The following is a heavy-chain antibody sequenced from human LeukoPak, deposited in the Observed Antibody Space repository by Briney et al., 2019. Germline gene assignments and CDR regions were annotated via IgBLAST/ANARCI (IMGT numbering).Heavy chain of an antibody. J-gene: IGHJ4*02. V-gene: IGHV3-23*01. D-gene: IGHD3-10*01. Sequence: GGSLRLSCAASGFTFSSYAMSWVRQAPGKGLEWVSAISGSGGSTYYADSVKGRFTISRDNSKNTLYLQMNSLRAEDTAVYYCAKTTHYYGSGSYSPRDYWGQGTLVTVSS. CDR2: ISGSGGST. CDR1: GFTFSSYA. CDR3: AKTTHYYGSGSYSPRDY.